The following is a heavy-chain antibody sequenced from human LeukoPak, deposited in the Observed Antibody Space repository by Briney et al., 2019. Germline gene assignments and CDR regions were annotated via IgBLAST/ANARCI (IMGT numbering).Heavy chain of an antibody. V-gene: IGHV3-9*01. D-gene: IGHD6-19*01. CDR3: AKDNRRHYTSGPNPDSLH. CDR2: ISWNSGSI. J-gene: IGHJ4*02. Sequence: GGSLRLSCAGSGFILNNYAMHWVRHPAGKGLEWVSGISWNSGSIDYADSVKGRFTISRDNAKNSLYLQINSLRVEDTAFYYCAKDNRRHYTSGPNPDSLHWGQGALVTVSS. CDR1: GFILNNYA.